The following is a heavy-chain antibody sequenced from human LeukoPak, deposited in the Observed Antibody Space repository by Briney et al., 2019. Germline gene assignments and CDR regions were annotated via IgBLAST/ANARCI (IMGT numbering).Heavy chain of an antibody. CDR1: GGSISSSSYY. CDR3: ATATSYGGIDY. V-gene: IGHV4-39*01. CDR2: IYYSGST. D-gene: IGHD4/OR15-4a*01. J-gene: IGHJ4*02. Sequence: SETLSLTCTVSGGSISSSSYYWGWVRQPPGKGLEWIGTIYYSGSTYCNPSLKSRVTISVDTSKNQFSRKLTSVTAADTAVYYCATATSYGGIDYWGQGTLVTVSS.